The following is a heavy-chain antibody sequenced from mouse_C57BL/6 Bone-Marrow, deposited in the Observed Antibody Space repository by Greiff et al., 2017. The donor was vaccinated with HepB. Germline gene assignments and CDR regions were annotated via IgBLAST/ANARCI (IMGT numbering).Heavy chain of an antibody. CDR1: GYTFTSYW. J-gene: IGHJ2*01. CDR3: ARRGPYYFDY. Sequence: QVQLKQPGAELVMPGASVKLSCKASGYTFTSYWMHWVKQRPGQGLEWIGEIDPSDSYTNYNQKFKGKSTLTVDKYSSTAYMQLSSLTSEDSAVYYCARRGPYYFDYWGQGTTLTVSS. CDR2: IDPSDSYT. V-gene: IGHV1-69*01.